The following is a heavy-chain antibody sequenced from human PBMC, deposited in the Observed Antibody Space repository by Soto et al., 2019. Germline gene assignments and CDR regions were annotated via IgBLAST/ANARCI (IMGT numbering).Heavy chain of an antibody. CDR2: MNPNSGNT. D-gene: IGHD5-18*01. J-gene: IGHJ6*02. V-gene: IGHV1-8*01. CDR3: ARQDTAMATYYYYGMDV. Sequence: QVQLVQSGAEVKKPGASVKVSCKASGYTFTSYDINWVRQATGQGLEWMGWMNPNSGNTGYAQKFQGRVTMTRNTSISTAYMELSSLSSEDTAVYYCARQDTAMATYYYYGMDVWGQGTTVTVSS. CDR1: GYTFTSYD.